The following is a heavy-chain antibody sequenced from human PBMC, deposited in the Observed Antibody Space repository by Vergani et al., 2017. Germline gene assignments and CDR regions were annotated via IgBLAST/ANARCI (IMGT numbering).Heavy chain of an antibody. CDR3: ATLRYCSSTSCYTNYNWFDP. CDR1: GYSFTSYW. V-gene: IGHV5-10-1*01. CDR2: IAPSDSYT. Sequence: EVQLVQSGAEVKKPGESLKISCKGSGYSFTSYWISWVRQMPGKGLEWMGRIAPSDSYTNYSPSFQGHVTISADKSISTAYLQWSSLKASDTAMYYCATLRYCSSTSCYTNYNWFDPWGQGTLVTVSS. D-gene: IGHD2-2*02. J-gene: IGHJ5*02.